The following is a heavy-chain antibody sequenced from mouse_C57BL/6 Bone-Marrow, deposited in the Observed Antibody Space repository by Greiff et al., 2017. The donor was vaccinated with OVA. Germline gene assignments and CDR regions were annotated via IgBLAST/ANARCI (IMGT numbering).Heavy chain of an antibody. J-gene: IGHJ2*01. D-gene: IGHD1-1*01. V-gene: IGHV1-59*01. CDR2: IAPSASYT. CDR3: ARGQGTTRVWYFDY. Sequence: QVQLQQPGAELVRPGTSVKLSCKASGYTFTSYWMHWVTQRPGQGLEWIGVIAPSASYTNSNQKFKGKATLTVDTSSSTAYMELSRRTAEDSAVYYWARGQGTTRVWYFDYWGQGTTLTVSS. CDR1: GYTFTSYW.